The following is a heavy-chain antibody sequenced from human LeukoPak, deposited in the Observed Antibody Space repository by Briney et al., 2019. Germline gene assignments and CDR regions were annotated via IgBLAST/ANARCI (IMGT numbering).Heavy chain of an antibody. J-gene: IGHJ5*02. D-gene: IGHD3-10*01. CDR2: INPNSGGT. CDR1: GYTCTGYY. V-gene: IGHV1-2*04. CDR3: ARGTQLLWFGELFPSSGSFDP. Sequence: ASVKVSCKASGYTCTGYYMHWVRQAPGQGLEWMGWINPNSGGTNYAQKFQGWVTMTRDTSISTAYMELSRLRSDDTAVYYCARGTQLLWFGELFPSSGSFDPWGQGTLVTVSS.